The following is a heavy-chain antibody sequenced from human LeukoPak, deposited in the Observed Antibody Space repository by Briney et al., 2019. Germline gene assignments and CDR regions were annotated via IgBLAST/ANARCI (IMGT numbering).Heavy chain of an antibody. V-gene: IGHV1-2*02. CDR1: GYTFTGYY. D-gene: IGHD3-3*01. Sequence: GASVKVSCKASGYTFTGYYMHWVRQAPGQGLEWMGWINPNSGGTNYAQKFQGRVTMTRDTSISTAYMELSRLRSDDTAVSYCASGGSRTIFGVVTLPHYYYMDDWGKGTTATVSS. J-gene: IGHJ6*03. CDR2: INPNSGGT. CDR3: ASGGSRTIFGVVTLPHYYYMDD.